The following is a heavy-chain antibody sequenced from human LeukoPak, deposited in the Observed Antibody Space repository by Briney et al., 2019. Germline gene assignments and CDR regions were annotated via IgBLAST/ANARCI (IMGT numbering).Heavy chain of an antibody. CDR2: INPSGGST. CDR3: ARASRYSSGWFDP. D-gene: IGHD6-19*01. J-gene: IGHJ5*02. V-gene: IGHV1-46*01. Sequence: APVKVSCKASGYTFTSYYMHWVRQAPGQGLEWMGIINPSGGSTSYAQEFQGRVTITRDTSASTAYMELSSLRSEDMAVYYCARASRYSSGWFDPWGQGTLVTASS. CDR1: GYTFTSYY.